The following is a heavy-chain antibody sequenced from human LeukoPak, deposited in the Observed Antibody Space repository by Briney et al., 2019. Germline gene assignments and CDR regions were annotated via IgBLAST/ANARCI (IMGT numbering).Heavy chain of an antibody. D-gene: IGHD6-19*01. CDR2: INPNTGAT. Sequence: ASVKLSCKASGYTLTGYYLHWVRQAPGQGLEWMGWINPNTGATNSAQKFQGRITMTRDTSISKAYMDLSRLRSDDTAVYYCARDRVGSGWPRPYYFEVWGQGTLVTVSS. V-gene: IGHV1-2*02. CDR3: ARDRVGSGWPRPYYFEV. J-gene: IGHJ4*02. CDR1: GYTLTGYY.